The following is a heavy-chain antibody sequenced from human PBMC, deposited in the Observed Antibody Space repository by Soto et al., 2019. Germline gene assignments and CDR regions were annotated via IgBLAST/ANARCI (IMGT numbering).Heavy chain of an antibody. CDR3: ARVMTGTSLNHRFLMDV. J-gene: IGHJ6*02. CDR1: GGSISGYF. V-gene: IGHV4-59*01. D-gene: IGHD1-7*01. CDR2: SHYSGST. Sequence: SETLSLTCTVSGGSISGYFWSWIRQPPGKGLEWIGYSHYSGSTNYNPSLKSRVTISVDTSKNQFSLKLSSVTSADTAVYFCARVMTGTSLNHRFLMDVWAQGSTVTVSS.